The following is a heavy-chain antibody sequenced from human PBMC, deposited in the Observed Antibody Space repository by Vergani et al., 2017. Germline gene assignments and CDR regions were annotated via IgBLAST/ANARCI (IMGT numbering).Heavy chain of an antibody. D-gene: IGHD2-2*01. CDR1: GGSISSSSYY. Sequence: QLQLQESGPGLVKPSETLSLTCTVSGGSISSSSYYWGWIRQPPGKGLEWIGSIYYSGSTYYNPSLKSRVTISVDTSKNQFSLKLSSVTAADTAVYCCARQEYCSSTSCYAVDYWGQGTLVTVSS. CDR2: IYYSGST. V-gene: IGHV4-39*01. CDR3: ARQEYCSSTSCYAVDY. J-gene: IGHJ4*02.